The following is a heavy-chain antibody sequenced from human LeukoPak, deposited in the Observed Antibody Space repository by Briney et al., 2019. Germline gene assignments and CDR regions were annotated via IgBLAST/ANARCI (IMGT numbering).Heavy chain of an antibody. CDR1: GGTFDNYG. CDR3: ARDPDYYDSSSSYDAFDI. CDR2: IIPIFGTT. V-gene: IGHV1-69*06. Sequence: ASVKVSCKASGGTFDNYGINWVRQAPGQGLEWMGGIIPIFGTTNYAQKFQGRVTITADKSTSTAYMELSSLTSQDTAVYYCARDPDYYDSSSSYDAFDIWGQGTMVTVSS. D-gene: IGHD3-22*01. J-gene: IGHJ3*02.